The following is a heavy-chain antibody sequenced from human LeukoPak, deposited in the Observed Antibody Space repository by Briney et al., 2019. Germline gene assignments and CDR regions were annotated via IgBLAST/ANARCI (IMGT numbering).Heavy chain of an antibody. D-gene: IGHD6-13*01. V-gene: IGHV1-69*13. Sequence: SVTVSCTASGGTFSSYAISWVRQAPGQGLEWMGGIIPIFGTANYAQKFQGRVTITADESTSTAYMELSSLRSEDTAVYYCARQELGFYYFDYWGQGTLVTVSS. CDR2: IIPIFGTA. CDR3: ARQELGFYYFDY. CDR1: GGTFSSYA. J-gene: IGHJ4*02.